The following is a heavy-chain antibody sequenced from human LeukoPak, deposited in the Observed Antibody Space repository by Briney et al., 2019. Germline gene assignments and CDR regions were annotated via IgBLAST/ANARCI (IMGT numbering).Heavy chain of an antibody. CDR2: IYPGDPDI. Sequence: GESLKISCKGSGYSFTSYWIGWVRQMPGKGLEWMGIIYPGDPDIKYSASFQGQVTISVDKSITTAYLQWSSLKASDTAMYYCARRPFCGSANCFSLWYFDLWGRGTLVTVSS. CDR3: ARRPFCGSANCFSLWYFDL. D-gene: IGHD2-2*01. CDR1: GYSFTSYW. V-gene: IGHV5-51*01. J-gene: IGHJ2*01.